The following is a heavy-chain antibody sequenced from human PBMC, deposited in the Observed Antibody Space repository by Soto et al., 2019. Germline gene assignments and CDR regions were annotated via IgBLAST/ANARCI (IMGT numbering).Heavy chain of an antibody. CDR1: GNTFSNYG. CDR2: IWFDGSNK. J-gene: IGHJ4*02. CDR3: AKDRYLDHDSRGYLFDN. V-gene: IGHV3-33*06. D-gene: IGHD3-22*01. Sequence: GGSLRLSCAASGNTFSNYGMHWVRQAPGKGLEWVAVIWFDGSNKYYADSVKGRFTISRDNSKNTLYLQMNSLRAEDTAVYYCAKDRYLDHDSRGYLFDNWGQGTLVTVSS.